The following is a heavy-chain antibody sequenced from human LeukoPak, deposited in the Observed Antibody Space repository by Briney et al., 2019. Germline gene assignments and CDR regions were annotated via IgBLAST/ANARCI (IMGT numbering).Heavy chain of an antibody. V-gene: IGHV3-23*01. Sequence: GGSLRLSCAASGFTFSSYAMSWVRQAPGKGLEWVSAISGSGGSTYYADSVKGRSTISRDNSKNTLYLQMNSLRAEDTAVYYCAKVLLWFGEFSSSYGMDVWGQGTTVTVSS. CDR2: ISGSGGST. CDR3: AKVLLWFGEFSSSYGMDV. J-gene: IGHJ6*02. D-gene: IGHD3-10*01. CDR1: GFTFSSYA.